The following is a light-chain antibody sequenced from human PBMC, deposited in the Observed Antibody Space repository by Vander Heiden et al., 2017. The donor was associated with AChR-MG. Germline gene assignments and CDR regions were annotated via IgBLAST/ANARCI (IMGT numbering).Light chain of an antibody. CDR2: TAS. CDR3: QNVNSVPRT. CDR1: QGIGNY. J-gene: IGKJ1*01. Sequence: DIQMTQSPSSLSASVGDRVTITCRASQGIGNYLAWYQQKPGKVPKLLIYTASTLQSGVPSRFIGSGSGTDFTLTISSLQPEDVATYYCQNVNSVPRTFGRGTKVEIK. V-gene: IGKV1-27*01.